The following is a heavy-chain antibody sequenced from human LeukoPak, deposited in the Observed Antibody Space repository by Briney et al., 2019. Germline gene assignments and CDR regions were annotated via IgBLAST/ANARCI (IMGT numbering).Heavy chain of an antibody. Sequence: PSQTLSLTCTVSGGSISSGSYYWSWIRQPAGKGLEWIGRIYTSGSTNYNPSLKSRVTISVDTSKNQFSLKLSSVTAADTAVYYCARGAARFLEWLKLNWFDPWGQGTLVTVSS. CDR2: IYTSGST. CDR3: ARGAARFLEWLKLNWFDP. V-gene: IGHV4-61*02. CDR1: GGSISSGSYY. J-gene: IGHJ5*02. D-gene: IGHD3-3*01.